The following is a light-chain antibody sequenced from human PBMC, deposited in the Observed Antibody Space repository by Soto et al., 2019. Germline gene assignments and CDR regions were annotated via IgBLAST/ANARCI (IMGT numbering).Light chain of an antibody. Sequence: DVVMTQSPLSPPVTLGQPASISCRSSQSLVYSGGNTYLNWFQQRPGQSPRRLIYKVSNRDSGVPDRFSGSGSGTDFTLKISRVEAEDVGLYYCMQSTHWPWTFGQGTKVDIK. CDR2: KVS. CDR1: QSLVYSGGNTY. V-gene: IGKV2-30*01. J-gene: IGKJ1*01. CDR3: MQSTHWPWT.